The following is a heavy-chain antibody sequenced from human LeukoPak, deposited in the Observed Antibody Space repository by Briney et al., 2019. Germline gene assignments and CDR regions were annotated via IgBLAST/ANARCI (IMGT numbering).Heavy chain of an antibody. V-gene: IGHV3-74*01. J-gene: IGHJ4*02. CDR3: ARDRNWGTYYCVY. CDR1: GFTFSSYG. D-gene: IGHD7-27*01. Sequence: PGGSLRLSCAASGFTFSSYGMHWVRQAPRKGLVWVSRINSDESSTSYADSVKGRFTISSDNAKNSLYLQMNSLRAEDTAVYYCARDRNWGTYYCVYWGQGTLVSVSS. CDR2: INSDESST.